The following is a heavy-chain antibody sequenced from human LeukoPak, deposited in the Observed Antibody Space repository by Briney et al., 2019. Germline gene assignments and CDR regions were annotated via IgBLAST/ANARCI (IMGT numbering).Heavy chain of an antibody. J-gene: IGHJ4*02. CDR3: AGARRGGYDLAY. CDR1: GFTFSSYE. V-gene: IGHV3-48*03. Sequence: GGSLRLSCAASGFTFSSYEMNWVRQAPGKGLEWVSYISSSGGTIYYADSVKGRFTISRDNAKNSLYLQMNSLRAEDTAVYYCAGARRGGYDLAYWGQGTLVTVSS. CDR2: ISSSGGTI. D-gene: IGHD5-12*01.